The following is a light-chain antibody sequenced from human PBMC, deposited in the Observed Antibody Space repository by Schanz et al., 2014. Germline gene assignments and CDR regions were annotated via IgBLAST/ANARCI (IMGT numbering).Light chain of an antibody. J-gene: IGLJ3*02. Sequence: QSALTHPASVSGSPGQSITISCTGTSSDVGNYNLVSWFQQHPGKAPKVMIYEGNKRPSGVAYRFSGSKSGNTASLTVSGLQAEDEADYYCSSYTSSSTLRGVFGGGTKLTVL. CDR3: SSYTSSSTLRGV. CDR2: EGN. V-gene: IGLV2-14*02. CDR1: SSDVGNYNL.